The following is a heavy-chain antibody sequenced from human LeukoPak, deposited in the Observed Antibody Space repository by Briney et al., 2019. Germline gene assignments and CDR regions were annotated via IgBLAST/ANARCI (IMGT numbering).Heavy chain of an antibody. Sequence: GESLKISCKGSGYSFTSYWIGWVRQMPGKGLEWMGIIYPGDSDTRYSPSFQGQVTISADKSISTAYLQWSSLKASDTAMYYCARFYDHLVGNYYHGMDVWGQGTTVIVSS. CDR2: IYPGDSDT. V-gene: IGHV5-51*01. J-gene: IGHJ6*02. CDR3: ARFYDHLVGNYYHGMDV. D-gene: IGHD3-3*01. CDR1: GYSFTSYW.